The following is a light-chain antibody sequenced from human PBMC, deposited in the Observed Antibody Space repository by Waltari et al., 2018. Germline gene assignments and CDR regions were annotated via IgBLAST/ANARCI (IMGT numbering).Light chain of an antibody. V-gene: IGKV1-5*03. Sequence: DCQSINIWLAWYQQKVGKAPKLLIYKTSSLESGVPSRFSGSGSGTEFTLTISSLQAEDVAVYYCQQYCSSPPTFGQGTQLEIK. CDR1: QSINIW. CDR2: KTS. J-gene: IGKJ2*01. CDR3: QQYCSSPPT.